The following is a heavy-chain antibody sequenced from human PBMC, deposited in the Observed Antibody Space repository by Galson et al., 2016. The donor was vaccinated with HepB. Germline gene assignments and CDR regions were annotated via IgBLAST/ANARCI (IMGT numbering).Heavy chain of an antibody. CDR1: GFTFSRYS. CDR3: ARIHDDGDSALRESAWGYYYYYGMDV. V-gene: IGHV3-23*01. Sequence: SLRLSCAASGFTFSRYSMNWVRQAPGQGLEWVSIIGNEGTTSYADSVKGRFTLPRDNSKNTLYLQMTSLRAEDTSVNYCARIHDDGDSALRESAWGYYYYYGMDVWGKGTTVTVSS. CDR2: IIGNEGTT. D-gene: IGHD4-17*01. J-gene: IGHJ6*04.